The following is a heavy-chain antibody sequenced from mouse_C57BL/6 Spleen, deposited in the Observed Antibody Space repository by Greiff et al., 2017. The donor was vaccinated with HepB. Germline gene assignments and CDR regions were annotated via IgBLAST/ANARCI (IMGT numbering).Heavy chain of an antibody. Sequence: VKLQQPGAELVMPGASVKLSCKASGYTFTSYWMHWVKQRPGQGLEWIGEIDPSDSYTNYNQKFKGKSTLTVDKSSSTAYMQLSSLTSEDSAVYYCASRVASYWYFDVWGTGTTVTVSS. CDR2: IDPSDSYT. CDR3: ASRVASYWYFDV. V-gene: IGHV1-69*01. J-gene: IGHJ1*03. CDR1: GYTFTSYW. D-gene: IGHD1-1*02.